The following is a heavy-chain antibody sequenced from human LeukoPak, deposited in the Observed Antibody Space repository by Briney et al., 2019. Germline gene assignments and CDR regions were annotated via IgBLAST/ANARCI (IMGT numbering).Heavy chain of an antibody. CDR2: IRSKAYGGTT. J-gene: IGHJ5*02. CDR1: GFTFGDYA. D-gene: IGHD3-16*01. Sequence: GGSLTLSCTASGFTFGDYAMSWFRQAPGKGLEWVAFIRSKAYGGTTEYAASVKGRFTFSRDDSKSIAYLQMRSLKTEDTAVYYCTRNRFYVWFDPWGQGTLVTVSS. CDR3: TRNRFYVWFDP. V-gene: IGHV3-49*03.